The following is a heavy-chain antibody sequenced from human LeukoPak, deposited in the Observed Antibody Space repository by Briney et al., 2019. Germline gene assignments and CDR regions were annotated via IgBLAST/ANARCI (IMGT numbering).Heavy chain of an antibody. Sequence: PGGSLRLSCAASGFTFSNYWMSWVRQAPGKGLEWVANIKADGSTKNYMDPMKRRFTISRDNAKNSLYLQMNSLRAEDTAVYFCARDGPWFGEFFDYWGQGTLVTVSS. J-gene: IGHJ4*02. D-gene: IGHD3-10*01. CDR2: IKADGSTK. V-gene: IGHV3-7*01. CDR3: ARDGPWFGEFFDY. CDR1: GFTFSNYW.